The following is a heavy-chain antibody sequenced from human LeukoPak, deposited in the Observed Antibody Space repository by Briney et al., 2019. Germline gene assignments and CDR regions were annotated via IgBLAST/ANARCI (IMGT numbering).Heavy chain of an antibody. J-gene: IGHJ4*02. CDR1: GYTFTSYD. CDR2: MNPNSGNT. Sequence: GALVKVSCKASGYTFTSYDINWVRQATGQGLEWMGWMNPNSGNTGYAQKFQGRVTITRNTSISTAYMELSSLRSEDTAVYYCARSITLTGDFDYWGQGTLVTVSS. D-gene: IGHD3-3*01. CDR3: ARSITLTGDFDY. V-gene: IGHV1-8*03.